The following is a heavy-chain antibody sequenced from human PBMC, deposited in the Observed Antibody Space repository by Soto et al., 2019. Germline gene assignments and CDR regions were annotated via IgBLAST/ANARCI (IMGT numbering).Heavy chain of an antibody. J-gene: IGHJ4*02. CDR2: INPSGGST. V-gene: IGHV1-46*03. CDR1: GYTITSYY. D-gene: IGHD2-2*01. Sequence: VSVKGSCKTSGYTITSYYMDWVRMTTGQGLEWMGIINPSGGSTSYAQKFQGRVTMTRDTSTSTVYMELSSLRSEDTAVYYCARNPYCSSTSCYSAPDYWGQGTLVTVSS. CDR3: ARNPYCSSTSCYSAPDY.